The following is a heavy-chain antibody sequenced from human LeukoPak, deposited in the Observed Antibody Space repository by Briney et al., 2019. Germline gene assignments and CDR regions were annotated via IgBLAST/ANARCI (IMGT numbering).Heavy chain of an antibody. V-gene: IGHV1-2*02. CDR1: GYTFTGYY. CDR2: INPNSGGT. CDR3: ARGTVVVPAPFDY. J-gene: IGHJ4*02. D-gene: IGHD2-2*01. Sequence: GASVKVSCKASGYTFTGYYMHWVRQAPGQGLEWMGWINPNSGGTNYAQKFQGRVTMTRDTSISTAYMELSRLRSDDTAVYYCARGTVVVPAPFDYWGQGTLVTVSS.